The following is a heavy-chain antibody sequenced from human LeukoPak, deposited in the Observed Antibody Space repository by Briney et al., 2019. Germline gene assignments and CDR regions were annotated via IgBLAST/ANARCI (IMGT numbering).Heavy chain of an antibody. CDR1: GRTFSNAW. J-gene: IGHJ4*02. V-gene: IGHV3-15*01. CDR3: STYLRRDILTGYYRFDS. CDR2: SKSKTDGGTT. Sequence: SGGSLRLSCAASGRTFSNAWMSWVRQAPGQGLEWVGRSKSKTDGGTTDYAAPVKGRFTISRDDSKNTLYLQMSSLKTEDTAVYYCSTYLRRDILTGYYRFDSWGQGTLVTVSS. D-gene: IGHD3-9*01.